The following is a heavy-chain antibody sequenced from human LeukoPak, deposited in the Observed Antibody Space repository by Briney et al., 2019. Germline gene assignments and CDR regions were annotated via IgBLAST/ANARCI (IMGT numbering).Heavy chain of an antibody. J-gene: IGHJ4*02. CDR2: ISSGGSTI. Sequence: PGGSLRLSCAASGFTFSDYYMSWIRQAPGKGLEWVSYISSGGSTIFYADSVKGRFTMSRDNAKNSLSLQMHSLRAEDTAMYYCVRGIARDAYIMRGYDFWGQGTLVTVSS. V-gene: IGHV3-11*01. CDR3: VRGIARDAYIMRGYDF. D-gene: IGHD5-24*01. CDR1: GFTFSDYY.